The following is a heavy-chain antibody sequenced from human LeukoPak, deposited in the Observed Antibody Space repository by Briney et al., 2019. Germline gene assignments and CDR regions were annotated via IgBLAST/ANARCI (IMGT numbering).Heavy chain of an antibody. J-gene: IGHJ6*02. V-gene: IGHV3-74*01. D-gene: IGHD3-22*01. CDR1: GFTFTDYW. CDR2: RNSDGTAT. CDR3: ARCGDYYDSRGYFYCYYGMDV. Sequence: GGSLRLSCAASGFTFTDYWIHWVRQVPGEGLVWVSRRNSDGTATNYADSVQGRFTISRDNAKNTVHLQMMSLRADDTAVYYCARCGDYYDSRGYFYCYYGMDVWGQGTTVTVSS.